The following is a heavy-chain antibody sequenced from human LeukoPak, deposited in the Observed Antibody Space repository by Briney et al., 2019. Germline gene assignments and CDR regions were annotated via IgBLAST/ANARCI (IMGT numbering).Heavy chain of an antibody. Sequence: GGSLRLSCAASGFTFSSYGMPWVRQAPGKGLEWVAVISYDGSNKYYADSVKGRFTISRDNSKNTLYLQMNSLRAEDTAVYYCAKRIVGPYFYYFDYWGQGTLVTVSS. CDR1: GFTFSSYG. J-gene: IGHJ4*02. CDR3: AKRIVGPYFYYFDY. CDR2: ISYDGSNK. D-gene: IGHD1-26*01. V-gene: IGHV3-30*18.